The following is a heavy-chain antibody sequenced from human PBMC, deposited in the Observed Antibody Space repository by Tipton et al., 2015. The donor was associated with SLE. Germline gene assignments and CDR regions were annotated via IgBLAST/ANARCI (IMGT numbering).Heavy chain of an antibody. CDR3: ARENGGERVATITSYYYYYGMDV. J-gene: IGHJ6*02. V-gene: IGHV4-4*08. Sequence: TLSLTCTVSGGSISSYYWSWIRQPPGKGLEWIGYIYTSGSTNYNPSLKSRVTISVDTSKNQFSLKLSSVTAADTAVYYCARENGGERVATITSYYYYYGMDVWGQGTTVTVSS. CDR2: IYTSGST. CDR1: GGSISSYY. D-gene: IGHD5-12*01.